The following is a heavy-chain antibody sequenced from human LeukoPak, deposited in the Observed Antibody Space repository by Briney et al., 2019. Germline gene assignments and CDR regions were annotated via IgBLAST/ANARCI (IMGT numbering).Heavy chain of an antibody. J-gene: IGHJ6*03. CDR2: SKDSGGT. Sequence: PSETLSLTCAVYGGTFSGYYWSWIRQPPGKRLEWVGESKDSGGTNYNPSLKSRVTISADKSKNQVSLKLTSVTAADTAVYYCARLSVIVGSTLEYYYYYMDVWGQGTTVTVSS. D-gene: IGHD1-26*01. CDR3: ARLSVIVGSTLEYYYYYMDV. CDR1: GGTFSGYY. V-gene: IGHV4-34*01.